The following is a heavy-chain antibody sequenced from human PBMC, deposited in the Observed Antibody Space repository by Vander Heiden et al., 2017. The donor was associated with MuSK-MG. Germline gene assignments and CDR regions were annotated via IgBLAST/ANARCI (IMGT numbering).Heavy chain of an antibody. CDR1: GGSISSSSYY. V-gene: IGHV4-39*01. CDR3: AVEDYYDSSGYYYL. CDR2: IYYSGST. J-gene: IGHJ4*02. D-gene: IGHD3-22*01. Sequence: QLQLQESVPGLVKPSETLSLTCTVSGGSISSSSYYWGWIRQPPGKGLEWIGSIYYSGSTYYNPSLKSRVTISVDTSKNQFSLKLSSVIAADTAVYYCAVEDYYDSSGYYYLGGQGTLVTVSS.